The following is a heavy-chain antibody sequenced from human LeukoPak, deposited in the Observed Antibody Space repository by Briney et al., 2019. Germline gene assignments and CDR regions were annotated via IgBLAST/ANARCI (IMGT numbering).Heavy chain of an antibody. D-gene: IGHD6-19*01. CDR2: IYSGGST. CDR1: GFIFTNYF. V-gene: IGHV3-53*01. CDR3: ARRRSSGRIDY. Sequence: GGSLRLSCAASGFIFTNYFMSWVRQAPGKGLEWVSVIYSGGSTYYADSVKGRFTISRDNSKNTLYLQMNSLRAEDTAVYYCARRRSSGRIDYWGQGTLVTVSS. J-gene: IGHJ4*02.